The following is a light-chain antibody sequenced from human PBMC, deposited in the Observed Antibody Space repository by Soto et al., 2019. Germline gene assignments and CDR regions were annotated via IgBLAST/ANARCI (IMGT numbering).Light chain of an antibody. CDR2: DAS. V-gene: IGKV3-20*01. CDR1: QRVSGAY. Sequence: EIGLTQAPGTLPLSPGERATLSCRASQRVSGAYLAWYQQKPGQAPRLLIYDASSRATGIPDRFSGRGSGTDFTLNIRRLEPQDCAVFLSKQHGNSPRTFGKETKVAIK. J-gene: IGKJ4*02. CDR3: KQHGNSPRT.